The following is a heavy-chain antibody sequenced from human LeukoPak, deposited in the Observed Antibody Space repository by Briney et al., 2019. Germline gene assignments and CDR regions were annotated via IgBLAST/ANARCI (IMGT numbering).Heavy chain of an antibody. CDR2: INGDGTST. D-gene: IGHD1-26*01. CDR1: GFTFSDYW. J-gene: IGHJ4*02. V-gene: IGHV3-74*01. Sequence: GGSLRLSCAASGFTFSDYWMHWVRQAPGKGLVWVSRINGDGTSTRYADSVKGRFTISRDNAKNTLYLQMNSLSAEDTAVYYCAKLVGATTGIDYWGQGTLVTVFS. CDR3: AKLVGATTGIDY.